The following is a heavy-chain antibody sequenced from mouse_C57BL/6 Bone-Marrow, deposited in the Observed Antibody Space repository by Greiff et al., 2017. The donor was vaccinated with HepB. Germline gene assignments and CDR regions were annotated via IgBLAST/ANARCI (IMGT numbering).Heavy chain of an antibody. CDR2: ISSGGSYT. CDR3: SSPGGTTVVAHYYAMDY. Sequence: EVKLQESGGDLVKPGGSLKLSCAASGFTFSSYGMSWVRQTPDKRLEWVATISSGGSYTYYPDSVKGRFTISRDNAKNTLYLQMSSLKSEDTAMYYCSSPGGTTVVAHYYAMDYWGQGTSVTVAS. J-gene: IGHJ4*01. CDR1: GFTFSSYG. D-gene: IGHD1-1*01. V-gene: IGHV5-6*01.